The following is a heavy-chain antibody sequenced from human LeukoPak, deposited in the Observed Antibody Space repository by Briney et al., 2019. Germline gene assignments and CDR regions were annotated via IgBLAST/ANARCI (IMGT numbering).Heavy chain of an antibody. CDR3: ARDRASRMDF. CDR2: IFFTGRT. J-gene: IGHJ4*02. V-gene: IGHV4-31*03. Sequence: SQTLSLTCTVPGYSVNSGAHYWSWIRQYPGKGLEWIGQIFFTGRTDYNPSLKSRLTISIDTSKNQFSMELSSVSVADTATYFCARDRASRMDFWGQGTLVTVSS. D-gene: IGHD2-15*01. CDR1: GYSVNSGAHY.